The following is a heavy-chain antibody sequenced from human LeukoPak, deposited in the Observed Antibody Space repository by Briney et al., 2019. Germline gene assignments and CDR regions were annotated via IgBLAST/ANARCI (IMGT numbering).Heavy chain of an antibody. J-gene: IGHJ4*02. CDR1: EFTFSSYN. CDR2: IKEDGSEK. CDR3: ARRPFGADY. Sequence: GGSLRLSCAASEFTFSSYNMNWVRQAPGKGLQWVANIKEDGSEKYYVDSVKGRFTISRDNAKNSVYLQMNSLRVEDTAVYYCARRPFGADYWGQGTLVTVSS. D-gene: IGHD3-10*01. V-gene: IGHV3-7*01.